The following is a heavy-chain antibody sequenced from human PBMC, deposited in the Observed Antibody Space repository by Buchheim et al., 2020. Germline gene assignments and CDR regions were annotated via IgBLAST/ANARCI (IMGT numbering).Heavy chain of an antibody. D-gene: IGHD3-9*01. CDR2: MYSVGTT. Sequence: EVQLVDSGGGVVQPGGSLRLSCAVSGFSVGNNYMSWVRQAPGKGLEWFSLMYSVGTTFDDASVTGRFTISRATFKNTVYLLMNTLRAEDTALYYCARLDLVTGRAYWGQGTL. J-gene: IGHJ4*02. V-gene: IGHV3-66*04. CDR1: GFSVGNNY. CDR3: ARLDLVTGRAY.